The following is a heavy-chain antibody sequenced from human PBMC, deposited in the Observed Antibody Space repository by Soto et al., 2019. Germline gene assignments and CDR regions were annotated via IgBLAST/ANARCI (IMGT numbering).Heavy chain of an antibody. D-gene: IGHD1-26*01. CDR3: AKDRRISGSHPALDY. J-gene: IGHJ4*02. Sequence: EVQLLESGGGLVQPGGSLRLSCAASGFDFSTYAMSWVRQAPGKGLEWVSGISGSGDRTKYAASVKGRFTISRDNSKNTLDLQMNSLRAADTALYYCAKDRRISGSHPALDYWGQGILVTVSS. CDR2: ISGSGDRT. V-gene: IGHV3-23*01. CDR1: GFDFSTYA.